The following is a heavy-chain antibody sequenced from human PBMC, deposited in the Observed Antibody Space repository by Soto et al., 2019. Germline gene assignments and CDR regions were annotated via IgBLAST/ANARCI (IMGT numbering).Heavy chain of an antibody. CDR1: VDSISSGYY. CDR3: ARSPFMVRGVKNWFDP. V-gene: IGHV4-34*01. CDR2: INHSGST. Sequence: WETLSLTCAFSVDSISSGYYWSWIRQPPGKGLEWIGEINHSGSTNYNPSLKSRVTISVDTSKNQFSLKLSSVTAADTAVYYCARSPFMVRGVKNWFDPWGQGTLGTVS. J-gene: IGHJ5*02. D-gene: IGHD3-10*01.